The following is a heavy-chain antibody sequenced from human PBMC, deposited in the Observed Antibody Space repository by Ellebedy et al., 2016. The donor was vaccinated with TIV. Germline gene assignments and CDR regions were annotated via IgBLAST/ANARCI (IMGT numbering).Heavy chain of an antibody. V-gene: IGHV1-2*02. CDR1: GYTFTDYY. CDR3: TRGRPLGAASGSGDY. D-gene: IGHD6-13*01. J-gene: IGHJ4*02. Sequence: ASVKVSCKASGYTFTDYYLHWARQAPGQGLEWMGWINPINGGTNFAQKFQGRVTMTRVTSISTAYMELSNLGSDDTAFYYCTRGRPLGAASGSGDYWGQGTLVTVST. CDR2: INPINGGT.